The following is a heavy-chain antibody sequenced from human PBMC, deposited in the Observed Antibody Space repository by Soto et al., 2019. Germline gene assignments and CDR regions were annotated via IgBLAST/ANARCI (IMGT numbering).Heavy chain of an antibody. CDR2: INPNSGGT. J-gene: IGHJ5*02. Sequence: ASVKVSCKASGYTFTGSYMHWVRQAPGQGLEWMGWINPNSGGTNYAQKFQGRVTMTRDTSISTAYMELSRLRSDDTAVYYCARDRILRFLEWWGEFDPWGQGTQVTVSS. D-gene: IGHD3-3*01. CDR1: GYTFTGSY. V-gene: IGHV1-2*02. CDR3: ARDRILRFLEWWGEFDP.